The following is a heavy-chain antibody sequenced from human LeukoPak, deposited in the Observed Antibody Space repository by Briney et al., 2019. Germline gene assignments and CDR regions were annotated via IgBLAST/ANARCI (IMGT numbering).Heavy chain of an antibody. D-gene: IGHD3-3*01. CDR1: GFIFSSAW. J-gene: IGHJ4*02. CDR2: IKTKTDGWTT. CDR3: TTTHYNFYDLDH. V-gene: IGHV3-15*01. Sequence: GGSLRLSCAASGFIFSSAWMSWVRQAPGKGLEWVGHIKTKTDGWTTDYAAPVKGRFTISRDDSKNTVYLQMNSLKTEDTAVYYCTTTHYNFYDLDHWGQGTLVTVSS.